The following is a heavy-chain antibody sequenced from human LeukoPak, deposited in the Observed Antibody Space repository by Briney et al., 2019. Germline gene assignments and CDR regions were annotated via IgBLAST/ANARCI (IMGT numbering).Heavy chain of an antibody. J-gene: IGHJ4*02. D-gene: IGHD1-1*01. Sequence: ASVKVSCKASGYTFTSYGISWVRQAPGQGLEWMGWISAYNGNTNYAQKLQGRVTMTTDTSTSTAYMELRSLRSDDTAVYHCARDMPNDSTLDYWGQGTLVTVSS. V-gene: IGHV1-18*01. CDR2: ISAYNGNT. CDR1: GYTFTSYG. CDR3: ARDMPNDSTLDY.